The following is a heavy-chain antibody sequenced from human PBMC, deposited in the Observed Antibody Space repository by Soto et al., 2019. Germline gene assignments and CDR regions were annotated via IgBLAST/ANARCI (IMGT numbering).Heavy chain of an antibody. CDR3: ARARQGYCSGGSCYSWGAVGY. Sequence: QVQLVQSGAEVKKPGASVKVSCKASGYTFTSYDINWVRQATGQGLEWMGWMNPNSGNTGYAQKFQGRVTMTRNTSISTAYMELSSLRSEDTAVYYCARARQGYCSGGSCYSWGAVGYWGQGTLVTVSS. CDR2: MNPNSGNT. CDR1: GYTFTSYD. V-gene: IGHV1-8*01. J-gene: IGHJ4*02. D-gene: IGHD2-15*01.